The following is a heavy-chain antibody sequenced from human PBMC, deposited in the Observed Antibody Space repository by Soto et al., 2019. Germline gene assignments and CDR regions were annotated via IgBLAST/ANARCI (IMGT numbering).Heavy chain of an antibody. J-gene: IGHJ5*02. D-gene: IGHD3-10*01. V-gene: IGHV4-30-4*01. CDR2: IYHSGSS. CDR3: ATTSPKGSGNWFAP. Sequence: QVKLQESGPGLVKPSQTLSLTCNVSGGSISSDDYYWSWIRQPPGKGLGWIGYIYHSGSSYYNPSLQLRVNTAIDTSEGLLSRKPRSVTAADAAVYYCATTSPKGSGNWFAPWGQGTLVTVSS. CDR1: GGSISSDDYY.